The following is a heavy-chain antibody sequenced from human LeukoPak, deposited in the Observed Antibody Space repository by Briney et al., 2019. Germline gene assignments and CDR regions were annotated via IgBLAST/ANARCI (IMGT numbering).Heavy chain of an antibody. CDR3: VPEGFDI. CDR2: ISGSGSSA. CDR1: GFTFSRFA. V-gene: IGHV3-23*01. J-gene: IGHJ3*02. Sequence: GGSLRLSCEISGFTFSRFAMNWVRQAPGQGLEWISIISGSGSSAYYADSVKGRFIVSRDNYKNTVNLEMSSLRVEDTAVYYCVPEGFDIWGQGKMVTVSS.